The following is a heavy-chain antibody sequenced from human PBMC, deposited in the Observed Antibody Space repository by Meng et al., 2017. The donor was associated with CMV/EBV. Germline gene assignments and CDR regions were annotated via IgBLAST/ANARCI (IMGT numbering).Heavy chain of an antibody. J-gene: IGHJ4*02. D-gene: IGHD4-11*01. CDR1: GFTFSSYG. Sequence: GGSLRLSCAASGFTFSSYGMHWVRQAPGKGLEWVAFIRYDGSNKYYADSVKGRFTISRDNSKNTLYLQMNSLRAEDTAVYDCAKVMTTVTTPLGCWGQGTLLTV. CDR3: AKVMTTVTTPLGC. V-gene: IGHV3-30*02. CDR2: IRYDGSNK.